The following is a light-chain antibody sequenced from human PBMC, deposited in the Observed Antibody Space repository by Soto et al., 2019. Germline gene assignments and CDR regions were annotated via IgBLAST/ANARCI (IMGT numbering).Light chain of an antibody. J-gene: IGKJ4*01. CDR2: GAS. Sequence: EIVLTQSPGTLSLSPGERATLSCRASQSISSTYLAWYQQKPGQAPRLLTYGASSRATGIPDRISGSGSGTDFTLTISRLEPEDFAVYYCQQYGGSPLLTFGGGTKVDTK. V-gene: IGKV3-20*01. CDR1: QSISSTY. CDR3: QQYGGSPLLT.